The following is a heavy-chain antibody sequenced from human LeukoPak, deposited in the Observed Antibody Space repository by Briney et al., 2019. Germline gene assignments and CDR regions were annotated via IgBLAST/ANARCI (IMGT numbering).Heavy chain of an antibody. D-gene: IGHD6-6*01. V-gene: IGHV3-33*01. Sequence: RALLLSCAASGFIFISYGMHWVRRAPGKGLEWVGVIWSDGSNKYYADSVKSRVTTSRDSSNNALYLQMNSLRAEDTAVYYCARGSQDSSSSIYFDYWGQGTLVTVSS. J-gene: IGHJ4*02. CDR2: IWSDGSNK. CDR1: GFIFISYG. CDR3: ARGSQDSSSSIYFDY.